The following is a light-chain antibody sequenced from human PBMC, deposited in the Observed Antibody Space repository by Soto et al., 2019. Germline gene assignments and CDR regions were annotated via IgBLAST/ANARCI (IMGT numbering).Light chain of an antibody. CDR3: QKYNSAPPLT. CDR2: AAS. J-gene: IGKJ4*01. V-gene: IGKV1-27*01. Sequence: DIQMTQSPSSLSASVGDRVTITCRASQGISNYLAWYQQKPGNVPKLLIYAASTLQSGVPSGFSGSGSGTDLTPTISSLQPEDVATYYCQKYNSAPPLTFGGGTKVEIK. CDR1: QGISNY.